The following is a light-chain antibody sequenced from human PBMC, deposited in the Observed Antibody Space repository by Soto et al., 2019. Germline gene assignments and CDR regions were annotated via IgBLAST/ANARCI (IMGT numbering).Light chain of an antibody. Sequence: QMGQSPSTLSASVGDRVTITCRASQSIDSRLAWYQQQPGKAPKLLIYDASTLERGVPSRFSGSGSGTEFTLTISRLQADDFATFYCQQADTFPITFGQGTRLEI. V-gene: IGKV1-5*01. CDR3: QQADTFPIT. J-gene: IGKJ5*01. CDR2: DAS. CDR1: QSIDSR.